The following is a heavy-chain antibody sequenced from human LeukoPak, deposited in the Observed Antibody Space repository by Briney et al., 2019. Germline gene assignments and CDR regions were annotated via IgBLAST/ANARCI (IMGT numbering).Heavy chain of an antibody. D-gene: IGHD5-12*01. Sequence: ASVKVSCKASGYTFTSYGISWVRQAPGQGLEWMGWISAYNGNTNYAQKLQGRVTMTTDTSTSTAYMELRSLRSDDTAAYYCARAPGYSGYDWFFGRDCYFDYWGQGTLVTVSS. V-gene: IGHV1-18*01. J-gene: IGHJ4*02. CDR2: ISAYNGNT. CDR3: ARAPGYSGYDWFFGRDCYFDY. CDR1: GYTFTSYG.